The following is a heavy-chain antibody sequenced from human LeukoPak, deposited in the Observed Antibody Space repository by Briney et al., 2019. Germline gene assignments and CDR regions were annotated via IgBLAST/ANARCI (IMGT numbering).Heavy chain of an antibody. Sequence: ASVKVSCKASGYTFIVYYMHWVRQAPGQGLEWMGRINPNSGGTNYAQKFQGRVTMTRDTPISTAYMELSRLRSDDTAVYYCARRAYADFWSGYHIDYWGQGTLVTVSS. CDR2: INPNSGGT. CDR3: ARRAYADFWSGYHIDY. CDR1: GYTFIVYY. D-gene: IGHD3-3*01. J-gene: IGHJ4*02. V-gene: IGHV1-2*06.